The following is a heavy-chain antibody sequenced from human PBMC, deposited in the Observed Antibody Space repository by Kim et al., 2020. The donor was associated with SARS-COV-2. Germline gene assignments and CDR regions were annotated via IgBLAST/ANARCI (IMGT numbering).Heavy chain of an antibody. V-gene: IGHV1-18*01. CDR2: ISAYNGNT. CDR1: GYTFTSYG. Sequence: ASVKVSCKASGYTFTSYGISWVRQAPGQGLEWMGWISAYNGNTNYAQKLQGRVTMTTDTSTSTAYMELRSLRSDDTAVYYCARAMRYYYGSGSYYNQFASMDYWGQGNLVTVSS. J-gene: IGHJ4*02. D-gene: IGHD3-10*01. CDR3: ARAMRYYYGSGSYYNQFASMDY.